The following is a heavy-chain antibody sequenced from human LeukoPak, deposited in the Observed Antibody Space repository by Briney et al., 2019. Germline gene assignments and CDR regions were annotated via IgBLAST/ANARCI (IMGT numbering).Heavy chain of an antibody. CDR3: ARAYYYGSGSYLGNAFDI. V-gene: IGHV4-39*07. J-gene: IGHJ3*02. Sequence: SETLSLTCTVSGGSISSSSYYWGWIRQPPGKGLEWIGSIYYSGSTYYNPSLKSRVTISVDTSKNQFSLKLSSVTAADTAVYYCARAYYYGSGSYLGNAFDIWGQGTMVTVSS. CDR2: IYYSGST. D-gene: IGHD3-10*01. CDR1: GGSISSSSYY.